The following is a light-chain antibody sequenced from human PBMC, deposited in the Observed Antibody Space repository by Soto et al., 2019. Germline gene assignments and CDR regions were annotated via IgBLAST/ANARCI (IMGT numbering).Light chain of an antibody. CDR1: QRVSSH. CDR2: VAS. CDR3: QQYNVWPLT. V-gene: IGKV3-15*01. J-gene: IGKJ4*01. Sequence: EIVMTQSPATLSVSPGESATLSCRASQRVSSHLAWYQQKPGQTPTLLIYVASTRATGIPAMFSGSGSGTLFTLTIRSLQSEYFAFYYCQQYNVWPLTFGGGTKVEFK.